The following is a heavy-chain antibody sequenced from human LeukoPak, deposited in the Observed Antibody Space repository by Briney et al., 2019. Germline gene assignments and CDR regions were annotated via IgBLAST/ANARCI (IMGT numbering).Heavy chain of an antibody. J-gene: IGHJ4*02. Sequence: SETLSLTCAVYGGSFSSYYWSWIRQPPGKGLEWIGYIYYSGSTNYNPSLKSRVPISVDTSKNQFSLKLSSVTAADTAVYYCARGFGGRWLQLPDYWGQGTLVTVSS. CDR3: ARGFGGRWLQLPDY. CDR2: IYYSGST. D-gene: IGHD5-24*01. V-gene: IGHV4-59*01. CDR1: GGSFSSYY.